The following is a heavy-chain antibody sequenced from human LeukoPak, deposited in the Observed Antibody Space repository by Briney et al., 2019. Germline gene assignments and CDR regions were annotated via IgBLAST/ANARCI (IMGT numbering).Heavy chain of an antibody. CDR2: IIPFLGIA. J-gene: IGHJ4*02. CDR3: ERDFSPQQWPVFDY. Sequence: GASVKVSCKASGGTVSSYAISWVRQSPGQGLEWMGRIIPFLGIANYAQKFQGRVTITADKSTSTAYMELNSRRSEDTAVYYCERDFSPQQWPVFDYWGQGTLVTVSS. D-gene: IGHD6-19*01. V-gene: IGHV1-69*04. CDR1: GGTVSSYA.